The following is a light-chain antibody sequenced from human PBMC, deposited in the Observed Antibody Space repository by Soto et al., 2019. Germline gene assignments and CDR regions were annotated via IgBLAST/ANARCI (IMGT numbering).Light chain of an antibody. CDR3: RSYTSSSTYV. J-gene: IGLJ1*01. Sequence: QSALTQPPSVSGSPGQSVAISCTGTSSDVGGSNGVSWYQQPPGTAPKLMIYDVSNRPSGVPDRFSGSKSGNTASLTISVLHAEDEGVYYCRSYTSSSTYVFGTGTKVTVL. CDR1: SSDVGGSNG. V-gene: IGLV2-18*02. CDR2: DVS.